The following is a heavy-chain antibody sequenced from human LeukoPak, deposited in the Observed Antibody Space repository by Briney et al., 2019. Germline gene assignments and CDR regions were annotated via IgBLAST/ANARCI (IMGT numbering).Heavy chain of an antibody. CDR1: GFIFRNFN. V-gene: IGHV3-21*01. D-gene: IGHD6-19*01. J-gene: IGHJ4*02. CDR3: ARVSAGPV. CDR2: ISSTGNYI. Sequence: PGGSLSVSCLGSGFIFRNFNLQWVVQAPGKGLEWVSSISSTGNYIHYADSVKGRFTISRDNAQKSLYLQMNSLRVEDSAVYYCARVSAGPVWVQRTVVTVSS.